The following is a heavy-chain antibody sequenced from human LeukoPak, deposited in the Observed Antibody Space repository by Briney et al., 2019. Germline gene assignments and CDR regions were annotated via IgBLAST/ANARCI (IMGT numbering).Heavy chain of an antibody. CDR3: ARVAGYCSSTSCYMGWSYYYYYMDV. V-gene: IGHV1-8*01. Sequence: ASVKVSCKASGYTFSNHDINWVRQATGQGLEWMGWMSPNSGNTGYAQKFQGRVTMTTDTSTSTAYMELRSLRSDDTAVYYCARVAGYCSSTSCYMGWSYYYYYMDVWGKGTTVTVSS. D-gene: IGHD2-2*02. CDR2: MSPNSGNT. CDR1: GYTFSNHD. J-gene: IGHJ6*03.